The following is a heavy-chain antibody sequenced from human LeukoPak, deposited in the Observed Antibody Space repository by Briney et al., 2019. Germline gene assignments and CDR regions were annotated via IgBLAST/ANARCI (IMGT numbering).Heavy chain of an antibody. J-gene: IGHJ3*02. CDR3: ARAKYSGCDFGAFDI. D-gene: IGHD5-12*01. V-gene: IGHV3-53*01. CDR1: GIAYSSYA. CDR2: IYSGANT. Sequence: GGSLRLSCVVSGIAYSSYAMNWVRQAPGKGLEWVSVIYSGANTYYADSVKGRFTISTDISKNTLYLQMNSLRAEDTAVYYCARAKYSGCDFGAFDIWGQGTMVTVSS.